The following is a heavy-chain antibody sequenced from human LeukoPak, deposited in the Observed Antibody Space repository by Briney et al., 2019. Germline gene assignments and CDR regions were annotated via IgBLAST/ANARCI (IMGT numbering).Heavy chain of an antibody. CDR2: INPNSGVT. J-gene: IGHJ4*02. D-gene: IGHD6-19*01. CDR3: ASGLHWLQAFDY. Sequence: ASVKVSCKASGYTFTGYYMHWVRQAPGQGLEWMGWINPNSGVTHYPQKFQGRVTLTRDTSIRTAYMEVSSLRSDDPAVYYCASGLHWLQAFDYWPLGTLVPVPS. CDR1: GYTFTGYY. V-gene: IGHV1-2*02.